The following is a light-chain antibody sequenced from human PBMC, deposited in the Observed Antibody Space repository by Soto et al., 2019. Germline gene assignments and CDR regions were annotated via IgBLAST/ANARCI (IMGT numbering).Light chain of an antibody. CDR2: GTS. J-gene: IGKJ1*01. Sequence: SVLTQSPTVLSLSPGERATLSCRASQSVPRSYLAWYQQKPGQAPRLLIYGTSSRATGIPDRFSGSGSGTDFTLTISRLEPEDFAVYYCQQYGSSGTFGQGTKVDIK. CDR1: QSVPRSY. CDR3: QQYGSSGT. V-gene: IGKV3-20*01.